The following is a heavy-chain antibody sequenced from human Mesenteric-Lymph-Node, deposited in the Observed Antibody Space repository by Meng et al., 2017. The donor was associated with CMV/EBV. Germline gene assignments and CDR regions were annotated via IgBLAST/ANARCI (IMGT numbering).Heavy chain of an antibody. Sequence: FTWVRQSPGQRPQWVGGIIPLSHTPIYAPNFEDRVTISADDSTSTAYMELSSLTSDDTAVYYCVRGFPYYDIFTQSTTNDDSQDWGQGTLVTVSS. CDR3: VRGFPYYDIFTQSTTNDDSQD. V-gene: IGHV1-69*01. CDR2: IIPLSHTP. J-gene: IGHJ1*01. D-gene: IGHD3-9*01.